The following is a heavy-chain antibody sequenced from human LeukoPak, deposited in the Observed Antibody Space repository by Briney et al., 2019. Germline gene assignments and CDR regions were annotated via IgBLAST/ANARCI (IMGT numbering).Heavy chain of an antibody. V-gene: IGHV3-23*01. D-gene: IGHD2-15*01. CDR3: ARPRLEYCSGGSCFDAFDI. J-gene: IGHJ3*02. Sequence: GGTLRLSCAASGFTFSSYAMNWVRQAPGKGLEWVSAISGSGSTTYYADSVKGRFTISRDNSKNTLFLQMNSPTAEDTAIYSCARPRLEYCSGGSCFDAFDIWGQGTMVTVSS. CDR1: GFTFSSYA. CDR2: ISGSGSTT.